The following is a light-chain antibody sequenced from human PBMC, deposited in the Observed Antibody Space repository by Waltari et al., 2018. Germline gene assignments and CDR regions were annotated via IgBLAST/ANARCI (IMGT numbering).Light chain of an antibody. V-gene: IGLV2-23*02. CDR1: SRDRGGYNR. CDR3: CSYGTGSTYV. J-gene: IGLJ1*01. CDR2: EVT. Sequence: QSALTQPASVSGAPGQSLTSTCTRTSRDRGGYNRVSWYQHYPGRPPKLITYEVTKRPSGVSNRFSGSKSGSTASLTISGVQAEDEADYYCCSYGTGSTYVFGTGTKFTVL.